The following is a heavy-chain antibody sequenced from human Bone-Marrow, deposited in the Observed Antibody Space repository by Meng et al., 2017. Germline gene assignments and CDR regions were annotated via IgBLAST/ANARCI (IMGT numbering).Heavy chain of an antibody. Sequence: QGERVGVGGGVGQPWRSLRLFCATSGFTFSSYAMHWVRQAPGKGLEWVAVISYDGSNKYYADSVKGRFTISRDNSKNTLYLQMNSLRAEDTAVYYCARDRAAAGIYDYWGQGTLVTVSS. D-gene: IGHD6-13*01. V-gene: IGHV3-30*01. J-gene: IGHJ4*02. CDR1: GFTFSSYA. CDR3: ARDRAAAGIYDY. CDR2: ISYDGSNK.